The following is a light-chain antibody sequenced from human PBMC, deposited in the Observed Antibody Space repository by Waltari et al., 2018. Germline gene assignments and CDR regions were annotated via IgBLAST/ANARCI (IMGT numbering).Light chain of an antibody. Sequence: QSALTQPASVSGSPGQSIPLSCTGTSSDVGIYNLVSWYQQHPGKAPKLIIYDVSQRASGVSNRCSGAKAGTTASLTISGLQAEDEADFYCCSYAGSGSSVVFGGGTKLTVL. J-gene: IGLJ2*01. V-gene: IGLV2-23*02. CDR3: CSYAGSGSSVV. CDR1: SSDVGIYNL. CDR2: DVS.